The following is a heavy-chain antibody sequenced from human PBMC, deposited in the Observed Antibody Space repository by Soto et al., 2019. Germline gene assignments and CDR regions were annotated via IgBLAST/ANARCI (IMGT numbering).Heavy chain of an antibody. J-gene: IGHJ4*02. Sequence: TSETLSLTCTVSGGSISSGGDSWSWIRQPPGKGLEWIGYIYYSGSTNYNPSLKSRVTISVDTSKNQFSLKLSSVTAADTAVYYCARRYGASFDYWGQGTLVTVSS. CDR2: IYYSGST. D-gene: IGHD4-17*01. CDR1: GGSISSGGDS. V-gene: IGHV4-61*08. CDR3: ARRYGASFDY.